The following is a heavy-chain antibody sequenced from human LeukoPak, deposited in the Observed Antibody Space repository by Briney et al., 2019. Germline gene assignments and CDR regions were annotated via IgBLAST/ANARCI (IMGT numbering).Heavy chain of an antibody. D-gene: IGHD3-10*01. CDR3: AHKKSMVRGAPYGFDP. V-gene: IGHV2-5*02. CDR2: IYWDDDK. CDR1: GFSLSTSGVG. J-gene: IGHJ5*02. Sequence: SGPTLVKLTQTLTLTCTFSGFSLSTSGVGVGWIRQPPGKALEWLALIYWDDDKRYSPSLKSRLTITKDTSKNQVVLTMTNMDPVDTATYYCAHKKSMVRGAPYGFDPWGQGTLVTVSS.